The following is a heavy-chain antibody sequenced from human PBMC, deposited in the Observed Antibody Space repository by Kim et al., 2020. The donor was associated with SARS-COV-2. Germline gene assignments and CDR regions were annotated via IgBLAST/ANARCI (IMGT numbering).Heavy chain of an antibody. V-gene: IGHV4-39*01. CDR3: ARLWFGELSYFDY. J-gene: IGHJ4*02. Sequence: YNPTLKSRVTISVTTSKNQFSLKLSPVTAADTAVYYCARLWFGELSYFDYWGQGTLVTVSS. D-gene: IGHD3-10*01.